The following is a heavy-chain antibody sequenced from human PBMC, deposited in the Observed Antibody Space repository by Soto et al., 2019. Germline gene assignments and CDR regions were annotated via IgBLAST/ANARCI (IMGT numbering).Heavy chain of an antibody. CDR2: IYWDDSK. CDR1: GFSLSSNGVG. CDR3: ARKGSGIDDFAF. V-gene: IGHV2-5*02. Sequence: QITLKESVPTLVKPTQTLTLTCTFSGFSLSSNGVGVGWIRQPPGKALEWLAVIYWDDSKHYSPSLKSSFTITKDTSKNQVFLTMTNMDPVDTATYYCARKGSGIDDFAFWGQGTMVTVSS. D-gene: IGHD1-26*01. J-gene: IGHJ3*01.